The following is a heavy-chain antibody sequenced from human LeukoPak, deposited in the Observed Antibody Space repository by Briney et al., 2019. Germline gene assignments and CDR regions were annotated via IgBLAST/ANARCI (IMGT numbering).Heavy chain of an antibody. CDR1: GFTVTNAW. Sequence: GGSLRLSCAASGFTVTNAWMNWVRQAPGKGLEWVGLLKSKSDGGTRDYAAPVKGRFTISRDDSKNTLYLQMNSLKTEDTAVYYCTTGGNYYEYWGQGTLVTVSS. CDR2: LKSKSDGGTR. CDR3: TTGGNYYEY. D-gene: IGHD1-26*01. J-gene: IGHJ4*02. V-gene: IGHV3-15*01.